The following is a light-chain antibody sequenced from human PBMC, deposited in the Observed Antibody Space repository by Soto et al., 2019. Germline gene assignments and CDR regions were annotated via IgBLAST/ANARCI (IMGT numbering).Light chain of an antibody. CDR2: EGS. V-gene: IGLV2-23*01. CDR1: SSDVGSYNL. CDR3: CSYAGSDV. Sequence: QSALTQPASVSGSPGQSITISCTGTSSDVGSYNLVSWYQQHPGKAPKLMIYEGSKRPSGVSNRFSGSKSGNTASLTISGLQAEDEADYYCCSYAGSDVFGTGTKLT. J-gene: IGLJ1*01.